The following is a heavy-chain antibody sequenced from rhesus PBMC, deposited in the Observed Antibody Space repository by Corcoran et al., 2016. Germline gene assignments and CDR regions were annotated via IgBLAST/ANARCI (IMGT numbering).Heavy chain of an antibody. CDR1: CASLRAYYY. CDR2: IYGKSAST. J-gene: IGHJ4*01. D-gene: IGHD3-34*01. V-gene: IGHV4S9*01. Sequence: QVQLQASGPGLVTPSETLSLTCAVSCASLRAYYYSNWFRHPPGKGLEWIGNIYGKSASTYYNPSLKSRVTMSKDTSKNQFFLKLSAVTAADTAVYYCARERGGYYYFDYWGQGVLVTVSS. CDR3: ARERGGYYYFDY.